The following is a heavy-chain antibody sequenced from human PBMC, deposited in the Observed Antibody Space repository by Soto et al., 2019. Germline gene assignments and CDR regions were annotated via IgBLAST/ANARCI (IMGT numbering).Heavy chain of an antibody. CDR2: INPSGGST. CDR3: ARESTEGLHDY. D-gene: IGHD1-1*01. CDR1: GYTFTSYY. Sequence: ASVKVSCKASGYTFTSYYMHWVRQAPGQGLEWMGIINPSGGSTSYAQKFQGRVTMTRDTSTSTVYMELSSLRSEDTAVYCCARESTEGLHDYWGQGTLVTVSS. J-gene: IGHJ4*02. V-gene: IGHV1-46*01.